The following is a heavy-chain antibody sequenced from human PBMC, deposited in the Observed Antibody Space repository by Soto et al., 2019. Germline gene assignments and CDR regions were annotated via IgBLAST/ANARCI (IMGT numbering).Heavy chain of an antibody. J-gene: IGHJ4*02. CDR3: ATARSSSSGVFDY. V-gene: IGHV1-2*04. CDR1: VHAFTVYY. D-gene: IGHD6-6*01. Sequence: GASVTVYCTASVHAFTVYYIHWGRQAPGQGLEWMGWINPNSGGTNCAQKFQGWVTLTRDTSISTAYMELSRLGSDDTAVYYCATARSSSSGVFDYWGRGTLVTVSS. CDR2: INPNSGGT.